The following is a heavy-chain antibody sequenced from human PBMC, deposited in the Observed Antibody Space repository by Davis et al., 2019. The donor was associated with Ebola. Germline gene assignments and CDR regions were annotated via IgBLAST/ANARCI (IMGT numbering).Heavy chain of an antibody. J-gene: IGHJ4*02. Sequence: GESLKIPCAASGFTFSNAWMSWVRPAPGKGLEWVAVLWYDGSNKYYADSVKGRFTIARDNSKNTLYLQMNSLRAEDTAVYYCARARYYYDSSGPFDYWGQGTLVTVSS. V-gene: IGHV3-33*08. CDR3: ARARYYYDSSGPFDY. D-gene: IGHD3-22*01. CDR2: LWYDGSNK. CDR1: GFTFSNAW.